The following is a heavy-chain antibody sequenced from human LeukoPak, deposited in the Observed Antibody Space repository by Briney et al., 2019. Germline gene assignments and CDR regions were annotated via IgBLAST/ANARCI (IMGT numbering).Heavy chain of an antibody. Sequence: SETLSLTCTVSGGSISSGGYYWSWIRQQPGKGLEWIGYIYYSGSTYYNPSLKSRVTISVDTSKNQFSLKLSSVTAAGTAVYYCARDRGGYCSGTGCLLGAFDIWGQGTMVTVSS. CDR1: GGSISSGGYY. CDR3: ARDRGGYCSGTGCLLGAFDI. V-gene: IGHV4-31*03. J-gene: IGHJ3*02. CDR2: IYYSGST. D-gene: IGHD2-2*01.